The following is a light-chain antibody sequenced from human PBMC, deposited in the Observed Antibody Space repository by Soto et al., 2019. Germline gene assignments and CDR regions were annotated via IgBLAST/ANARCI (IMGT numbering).Light chain of an antibody. CDR3: IQHNSYPRT. CDR1: QGVSRY. J-gene: IGKJ1*01. V-gene: IGKV1-9*01. Sequence: IQLTQSPSSLSASVGDSVTITCRASQGVSRYLSWYQQKPGRAPILLISAAYTLQSGVPSRFSGSGSGTEFTLTIRSLQPEDFATYYCIQHNSYPRTFGQGTKVDIK. CDR2: AAY.